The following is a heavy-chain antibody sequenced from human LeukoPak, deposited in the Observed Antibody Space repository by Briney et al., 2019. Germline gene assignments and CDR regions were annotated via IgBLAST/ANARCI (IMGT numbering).Heavy chain of an antibody. J-gene: IGHJ4*02. CDR1: GFTFNNYA. CDR2: ISGGGDNT. CDR3: AKDRVVRGVMGAGAY. V-gene: IGHV3-23*01. D-gene: IGHD3-10*02. Sequence: GSLRLSCAASGFTFNNYAMTWVRQAPGKGLEWVSTISGGGDNTYYADSVRGRFTISRDNAKNTLHLQMNSLRVEDTAVYYCAKDRVVRGVMGAGAYWGQGTLVTVSS.